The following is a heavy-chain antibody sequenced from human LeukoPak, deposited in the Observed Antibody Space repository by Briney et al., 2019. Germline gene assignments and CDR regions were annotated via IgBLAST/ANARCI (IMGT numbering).Heavy chain of an antibody. Sequence: GGSLRLSCAASGFTFSSYWMTWIRQAPGKGLEWVANIKQDGSEKYYVDSVKGRFTISRDNAKNSLYLQMDSPRAEDTAVYYCARDTGGGYSCYDCWGQGTLVTVSS. CDR1: GFTFSSYW. CDR2: IKQDGSEK. D-gene: IGHD5-18*01. J-gene: IGHJ4*02. V-gene: IGHV3-7*01. CDR3: ARDTGGGYSCYDC.